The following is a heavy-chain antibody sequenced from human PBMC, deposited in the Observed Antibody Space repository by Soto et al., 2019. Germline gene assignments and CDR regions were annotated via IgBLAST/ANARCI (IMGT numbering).Heavy chain of an antibody. CDR2: IYYSGST. CDR3: ARENRITIFCRIIDP. CDR1: GGSISSSSYY. Sequence: PSETLSLTCTVSGGSISSSSYYWGWIRQPPGKGLEWIGSIYYSGSTYYNPSLKSRVTISVDTSKNQFSLKLSSVTAADTAVYYCARENRITIFCRIIDPWGQGTLVTVSS. V-gene: IGHV4-39*02. D-gene: IGHD3-3*01. J-gene: IGHJ5*02.